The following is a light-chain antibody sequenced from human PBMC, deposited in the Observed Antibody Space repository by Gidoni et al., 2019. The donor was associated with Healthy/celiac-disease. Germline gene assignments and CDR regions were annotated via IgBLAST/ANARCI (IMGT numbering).Light chain of an antibody. J-gene: IGKJ1*01. CDR1: QGISSS. V-gene: IGKV1-8*01. CDR2: AAS. CDR3: QQYYSYPRT. Sequence: AIRMTQSPSSLSASTGDRVTITCRASQGISSSLAWYQQKPGKAPKLLIYAASTLQSGVPSRFSGSGSGTDFTLTISCLQSEDFATYYCQQYYSYPRTFXXXTKVEIK.